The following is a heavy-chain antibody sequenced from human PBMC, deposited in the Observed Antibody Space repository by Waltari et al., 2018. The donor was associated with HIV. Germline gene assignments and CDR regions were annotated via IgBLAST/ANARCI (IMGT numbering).Heavy chain of an antibody. Sequence: PGKGLEWVAVISYDGSNKYYADSVKGRFTISRDNSKNTLYLQMNSLRAEDTAVYYCAKGLDWRSSSSSGYYGMDVWGQGTTVTVSS. CDR2: ISYDGSNK. CDR3: AKGLDWRSSSSSGYYGMDV. V-gene: IGHV3-30*18. J-gene: IGHJ6*02. D-gene: IGHD6-6*01.